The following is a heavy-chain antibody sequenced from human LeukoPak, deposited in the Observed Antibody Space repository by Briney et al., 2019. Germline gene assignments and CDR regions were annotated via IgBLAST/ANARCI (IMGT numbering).Heavy chain of an antibody. CDR3: ARVPSIEYSSSPVYYYYGMDV. CDR1: GFTFSGYA. D-gene: IGHD6-6*01. Sequence: GGSLRLSCAASGFTFSGYAMHWVRQAPGKGLEWVAVISYDGSNKYYADSVRGRFTISRDNSKNTLYLQMNSLRAEDTAVYYCARVPSIEYSSSPVYYYYGMDVWGKGTTVTVSS. V-gene: IGHV3-30-3*01. J-gene: IGHJ6*04. CDR2: ISYDGSNK.